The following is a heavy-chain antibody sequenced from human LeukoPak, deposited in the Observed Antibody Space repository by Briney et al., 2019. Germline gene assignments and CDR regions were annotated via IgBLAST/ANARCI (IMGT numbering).Heavy chain of an antibody. V-gene: IGHV3-9*01. J-gene: IGHJ4*02. CDR3: AKGLRIAVAGIDY. CDR1: GFTFDGYA. Sequence: GGSLRLSCAASGFTFDGYAMHWVRQAPGKGLEWVSGISWNSGSIGYADSVKGRFTISRDNAKNSLYLQMNSLRAEDTALYYCAKGLRIAVAGIDYWGQGTLVTVSS. D-gene: IGHD6-19*01. CDR2: ISWNSGSI.